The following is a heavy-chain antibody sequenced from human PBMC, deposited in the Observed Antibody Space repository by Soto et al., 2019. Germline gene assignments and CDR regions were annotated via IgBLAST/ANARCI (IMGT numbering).Heavy chain of an antibody. J-gene: IGHJ5*02. Sequence: PSETLSLTCAVHGGSFSGYYWDWIRQPPGKGLEWIGEINHSGSTNYNPSLKSRVTISVDTSKNQFSLKLSSVTAADTAVYYCARGSSTMVRGRHWFDPWGQGTLVTVSS. CDR1: GGSFSGYY. CDR2: INHSGST. CDR3: ARGSSTMVRGRHWFDP. V-gene: IGHV4-34*01. D-gene: IGHD3-10*01.